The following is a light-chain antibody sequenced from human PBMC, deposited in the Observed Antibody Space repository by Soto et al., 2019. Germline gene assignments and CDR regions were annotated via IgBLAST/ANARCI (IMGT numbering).Light chain of an antibody. CDR1: SSDVGGYNY. J-gene: IGLJ2*01. V-gene: IGLV2-8*01. CDR3: ASYTGSDTLV. CDR2: EVS. Sequence: QSALTQPPSASGYPGQSVTISCTGTSSDVGGYNYVSWYQQHPGKAPKLMIYEVSKRPSGVPDRLSGSKSGNTASLTVSGLQVEDEADYYCASYTGSDTLVFGGGTKLTVL.